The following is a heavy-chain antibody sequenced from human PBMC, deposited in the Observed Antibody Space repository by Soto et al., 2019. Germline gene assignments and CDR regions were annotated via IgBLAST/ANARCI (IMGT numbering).Heavy chain of an antibody. J-gene: IGHJ4*02. D-gene: IGHD6-13*01. CDR1: GGSISSGGYF. CDR2: IYYSGRT. CDR3: ARFAKEENPKVGSWYYFDY. V-gene: IGHV4-31*03. Sequence: LSLTCTVSGGSISSGGYFWSWVRQHPGKGLEWIGNIYYSGRTYYNPSLKSRVTISVDTSKNQFSLKLSSVTAADTAVYYCARFAKEENPKVGSWYYFDYWGQGTRVTVSS.